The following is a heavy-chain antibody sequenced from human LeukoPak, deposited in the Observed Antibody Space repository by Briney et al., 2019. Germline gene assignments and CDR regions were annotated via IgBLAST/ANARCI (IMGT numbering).Heavy chain of an antibody. J-gene: IGHJ5*02. V-gene: IGHV4-59*01. Sequence: SGTLSLTCTVSGGSISSYYWSWIRQPPGKGLEWIGYIYYSGSTNYNPSLKSRVTISVDTSKNQFSLKLSSVTAADTAVYYCARGGEWELSFDPWGQGTLVTVSS. D-gene: IGHD1-26*01. CDR1: GGSISSYY. CDR2: IYYSGST. CDR3: ARGGEWELSFDP.